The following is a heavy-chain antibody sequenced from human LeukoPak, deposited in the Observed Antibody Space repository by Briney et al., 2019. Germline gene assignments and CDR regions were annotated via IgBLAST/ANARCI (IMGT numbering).Heavy chain of an antibody. J-gene: IGHJ4*02. Sequence: PGGSLRLSSAASGFIFSIYAMSWVRQAPGKGLEWVSSVTNSGGSTYYADSVKGRFAISRDNSKNTLYLQMNTLRADDTAVYYCVQETGHNWGYLDYWGQGTLVTVSS. CDR2: VTNSGGST. D-gene: IGHD1-1*01. V-gene: IGHV3-23*01. CDR1: GFIFSIYA. CDR3: VQETGHNWGYLDY.